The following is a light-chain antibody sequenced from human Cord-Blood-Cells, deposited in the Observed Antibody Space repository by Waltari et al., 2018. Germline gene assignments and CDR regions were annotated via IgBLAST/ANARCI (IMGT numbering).Light chain of an antibody. V-gene: IGKV3-15*01. CDR1: QSVSSN. CDR2: GAS. CDR3: QQYNNWPLT. Sequence: EIVMTQSPATPSVSPGERVTLSCRASQSVSSNLAWYQQKPGQAPRLLIYGASTRATGIPARFSGSGSGTEFTLTISSLQSEDFAVYYCQQYNNWPLTFGGGTKVEIK. J-gene: IGKJ4*01.